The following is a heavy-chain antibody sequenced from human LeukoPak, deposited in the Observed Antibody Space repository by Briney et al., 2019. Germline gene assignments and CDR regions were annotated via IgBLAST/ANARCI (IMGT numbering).Heavy chain of an antibody. CDR3: ARGSRRFTLGG. D-gene: IGHD3-16*01. J-gene: IGHJ4*02. Sequence: SETLSLTCAVYGGSFSGYYWSWIRQPPGKGLEWIGEINHSGSTNYNPSLKSRVTISVDTSKNQFSLKLSSVTAADTAVYYCARGSRRFTLGGWGQGTLVTVSS. CDR2: INHSGST. V-gene: IGHV4-34*01. CDR1: GGSFSGYY.